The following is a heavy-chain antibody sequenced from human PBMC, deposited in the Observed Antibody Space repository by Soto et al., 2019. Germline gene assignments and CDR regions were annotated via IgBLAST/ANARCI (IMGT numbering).Heavy chain of an antibody. V-gene: IGHV3-15*01. CDR3: TTDVYCSGGTCHSKYPYFRGACSRYFVY. Sequence: GGSLRLSCAASGFTFSNAWMCWVRQAPGKGLEWVGRIKSKTDGGTTDYAAPVKGRFTISRDDSKNTLYLQMNSLKTEDTAVYYCTTDVYCSGGTCHSKYPYFRGACSRYFVYWGQRTLGTVFS. D-gene: IGHD2-15*01. CDR2: IKSKTDGGTT. CDR1: GFTFSNAW. J-gene: IGHJ4*02.